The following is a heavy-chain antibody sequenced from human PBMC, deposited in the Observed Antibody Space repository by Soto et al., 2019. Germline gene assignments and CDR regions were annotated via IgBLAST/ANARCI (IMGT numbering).Heavy chain of an antibody. Sequence: ASVKVSCKASGYTFTSYGISWVRQAPGQGLEWMGWISAYNGNTNYAQKLQGRVTMTTDTSTSTAYMELRSLRSDDTAVYYYARDPFSGYDLSSYYFDYWGQGTLVTVSS. CDR3: ARDPFSGYDLSSYYFDY. V-gene: IGHV1-18*01. CDR1: GYTFTSYG. D-gene: IGHD5-12*01. J-gene: IGHJ4*02. CDR2: ISAYNGNT.